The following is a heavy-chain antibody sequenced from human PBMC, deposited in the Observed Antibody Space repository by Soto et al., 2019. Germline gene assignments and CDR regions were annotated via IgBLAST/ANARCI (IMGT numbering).Heavy chain of an antibody. CDR2: IYSGGST. CDR1: GFTVSSNY. CDR3: ARPIQYYYDSSGQSAWFDP. D-gene: IGHD3-22*01. J-gene: IGHJ5*02. V-gene: IGHV3-66*04. Sequence: PGGSLRLSCAASGFTVSSNYMSWVRQAPGKGLEWVSVIYSGGSTYYADSVKGRFTISRDNSKNTLYLQMSSLRSEDTAVYYCARPIQYYYDSSGQSAWFDPWGQGTLVTVSS.